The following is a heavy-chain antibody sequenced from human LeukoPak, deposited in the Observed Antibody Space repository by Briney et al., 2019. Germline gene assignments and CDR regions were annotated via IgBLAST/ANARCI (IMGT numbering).Heavy chain of an antibody. CDR3: ARVPRRGERFDP. J-gene: IGHJ5*02. CDR1: GYTFTSYD. CDR2: MNPISGDT. D-gene: IGHD3-10*01. V-gene: IGHV1-8*01. Sequence: ASVKVSCKASGYTFTSYDVNWVRLATGQGLEWMGWMNPISGDTGYALKFQGRVTMSRNTSISTAYMELGSLRSEDTAVYYCARVPRRGERFDPWGQGTLVTVSS.